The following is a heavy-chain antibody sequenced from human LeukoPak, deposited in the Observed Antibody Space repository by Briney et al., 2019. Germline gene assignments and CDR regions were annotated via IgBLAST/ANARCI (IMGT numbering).Heavy chain of an antibody. CDR2: FYDGWST. CDR1: GGSISSGNW. CDR3: ARHQVGANTFDY. J-gene: IGHJ4*02. V-gene: IGHV4-4*02. D-gene: IGHD1-26*01. Sequence: TETLSLSCAVSGGSISSGNWWSWVRQPPGKGLEWIGEFYDGWSTNYNPSLKSRVTISVDKSNNQFYLKLNSVTAADTAVYYCARHQVGANTFDYWGRGTL.